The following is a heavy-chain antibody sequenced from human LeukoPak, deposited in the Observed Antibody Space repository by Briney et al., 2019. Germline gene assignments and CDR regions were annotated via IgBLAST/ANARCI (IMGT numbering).Heavy chain of an antibody. CDR2: ISGSGGTT. J-gene: IGHJ4*02. Sequence: GGSLRLSCAASGFTFSNYAMSWVRQAPGKGLEWVSAISGSGGTTYYADSVKGRFTISRDNFKNTLYLQMNSLRAEDTAVYYCAKDRSMVRGVTNFDYWGQGTLVTVSS. V-gene: IGHV3-23*01. D-gene: IGHD3-10*01. CDR3: AKDRSMVRGVTNFDY. CDR1: GFTFSNYA.